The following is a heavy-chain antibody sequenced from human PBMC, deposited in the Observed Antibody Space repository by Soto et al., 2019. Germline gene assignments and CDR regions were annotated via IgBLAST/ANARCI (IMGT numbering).Heavy chain of an antibody. D-gene: IGHD3-9*01. CDR2: IRISGTTI. CDR3: ASFRGDGYYNF. CDR1: GFTLSDYY. J-gene: IGHJ4*02. Sequence: QVQLVESGGGLVKPGGSLRLSCAASGFTLSDYYMTWIRQAPGKGLEWVSDIRISGTTIHYADSVRGRFTISRDNAKNSRWLQMNTLRAKDTAVYYWASFRGDGYYNFWGQGTLVTVSS. V-gene: IGHV3-11*01.